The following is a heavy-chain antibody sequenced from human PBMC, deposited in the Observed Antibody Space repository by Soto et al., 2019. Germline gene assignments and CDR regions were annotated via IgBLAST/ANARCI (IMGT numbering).Heavy chain of an antibody. V-gene: IGHV4-34*01. D-gene: IGHD4-17*01. Sequence: QVQLQQWGAGLLKPSETLSLTCAVYGGSFSGYYWSWIRQPPGKGLEWIGEINPSGSTNYAPSLKSRVTMSGDTPKNQFSLKLAAVTAADTAVYFCARGRDGEAANWGQGTLVTVSS. J-gene: IGHJ4*02. CDR2: INPSGST. CDR3: ARGRDGEAAN. CDR1: GGSFSGYY.